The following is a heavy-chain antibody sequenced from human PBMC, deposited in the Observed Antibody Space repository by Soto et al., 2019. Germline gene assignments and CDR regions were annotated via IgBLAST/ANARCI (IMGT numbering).Heavy chain of an antibody. CDR3: ASRILLVGYCTGGTCYDYFDY. D-gene: IGHD2-15*01. V-gene: IGHV3-23*01. CDR1: RFTFSNYA. CDR2: ISGSALST. J-gene: IGHJ4*02. Sequence: GGSLRLSCAASRFTFSNYAMSWVRQAPGKRLEWASGISGSALSTSYADSVKGRFTVSRDNSKNTLYLQMSSLRAEDTAVYYCASRILLVGYCTGGTCYDYFDYWGLGTLVTVSS.